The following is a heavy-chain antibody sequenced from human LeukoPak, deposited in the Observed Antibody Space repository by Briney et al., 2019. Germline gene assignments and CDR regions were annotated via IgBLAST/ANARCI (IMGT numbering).Heavy chain of an antibody. D-gene: IGHD3-10*01. CDR1: GFTFSDHY. CDR2: LRNKANRYTT. V-gene: IGHV3-72*01. J-gene: IGHJ5*02. CDR3: ARVRGVTNNWFAP. Sequence: GGSLRLFCASSGFTFSDHYMDGVRQAPVKGLECVGRLRNKANRYTTEYAASVKGSFTISRDESKQHLDLQTNSLKNDDTSLSYCARVRGVTNNWFAPWGQGTLVTVSS.